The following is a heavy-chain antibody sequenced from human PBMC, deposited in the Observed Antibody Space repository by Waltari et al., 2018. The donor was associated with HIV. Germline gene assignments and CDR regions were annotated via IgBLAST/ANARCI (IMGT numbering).Heavy chain of an antibody. CDR3: ARGWDTARVAGDYFGMDV. CDR2: IYDSGYT. CDR1: GGSIGLGPYH. D-gene: IGHD5-18*01. Sequence: QVQLQESGPGLVRPPQTLSLTCTVSGGSIGLGPYHWSWNRQHPGKGLEWIGYIYDSGYTFYNPTLKSRVAMSVETSKNQFSLRLNSVTAADTAVYYCARGWDTARVAGDYFGMDVWGQGTTVTVSS. J-gene: IGHJ6*02. V-gene: IGHV4-31*03.